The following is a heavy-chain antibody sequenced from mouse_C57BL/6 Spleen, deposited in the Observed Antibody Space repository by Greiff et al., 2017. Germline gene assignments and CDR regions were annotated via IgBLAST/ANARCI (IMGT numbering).Heavy chain of an antibody. CDR3: ARSRIGWFAY. J-gene: IGHJ3*01. CDR1: EYTFTDYY. V-gene: IGHV1-26*01. CDR2: INPNNGGT. Sequence: EVQLQQSGPELVKPGASVKISCKASEYTFTDYYMNWVKQSHGKSLEWIGDINPNNGGTSYNQKFKGKATLTVDKSSSTAYMELRSLTSEDYAVYFCARSRIGWFAYWGQGTLVTVSA.